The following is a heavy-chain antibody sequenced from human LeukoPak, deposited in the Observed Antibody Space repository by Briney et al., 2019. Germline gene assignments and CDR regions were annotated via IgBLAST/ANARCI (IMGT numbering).Heavy chain of an antibody. CDR2: ISGSGGST. Sequence: GGSLRLSCAASGFTFSTYAMSWVRQAAGKGLEWVSAISGSGGSTYYADSVKGRFTISRDNSKNTLYLQMNSLRAEDTAVYYCAPDPYYDFWSGYYDLGGDFDYWGQGTLVTVSS. D-gene: IGHD3-3*01. CDR1: GFTFSTYA. V-gene: IGHV3-23*01. CDR3: APDPYYDFWSGYYDLGGDFDY. J-gene: IGHJ4*02.